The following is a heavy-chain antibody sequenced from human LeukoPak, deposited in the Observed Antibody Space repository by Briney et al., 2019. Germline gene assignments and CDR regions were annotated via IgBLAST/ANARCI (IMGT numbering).Heavy chain of an antibody. Sequence: PGGSLRLSCIASGLTFRSYGMHWVRQAPGQGLEWVAFISYNGDNAYYADSVKGRFTISRDNAKNSLYLQMNSLRAEDTAVYYCARGPRGVFDYFDYWGQGTLVTVSS. CDR1: GLTFRSYG. CDR3: ARGPRGVFDYFDY. CDR2: ISYNGDNA. V-gene: IGHV3-30*03. D-gene: IGHD2-8*01. J-gene: IGHJ4*02.